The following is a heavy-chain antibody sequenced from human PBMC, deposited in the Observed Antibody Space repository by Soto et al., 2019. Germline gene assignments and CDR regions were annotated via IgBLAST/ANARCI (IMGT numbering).Heavy chain of an antibody. V-gene: IGHV3-30-3*01. CDR1: GFTFSSYA. CDR2: ISYDGSNK. CDR3: ARDSDSSGWYDFDY. J-gene: IGHJ4*02. Sequence: GGSLRLSCAASGFTFSSYAMHGVCQAPGKGLEWVAVISYDGSNKYYADSVKGRFTISRDNSKNTLYLQMNSLRAEDTAVYYCARDSDSSGWYDFDYWGQGTLVTVSS. D-gene: IGHD6-19*01.